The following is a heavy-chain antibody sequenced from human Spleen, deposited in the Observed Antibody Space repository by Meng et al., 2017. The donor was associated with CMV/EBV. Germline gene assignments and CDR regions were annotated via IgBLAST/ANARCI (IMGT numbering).Heavy chain of an antibody. CDR2: VDHSGSA. CDR1: GGGFSGFS. Sequence: GGGFSGFSWSWIRETQGKGMEWIGEVDHSGSANYNPTLKSRVSITVETSKNKFSLKLSSVTAADTAMYYYARGAGCCSSTSCYSDYWGQGTLVTVSS. V-gene: IGHV4-34*01. J-gene: IGHJ4*02. D-gene: IGHD2-2*01. CDR3: ARGAGCCSSTSCYSDY.